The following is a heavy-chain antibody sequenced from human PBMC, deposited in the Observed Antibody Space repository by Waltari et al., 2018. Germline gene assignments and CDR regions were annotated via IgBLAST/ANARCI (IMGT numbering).Heavy chain of an antibody. J-gene: IGHJ4*02. D-gene: IGHD3-16*02. Sequence: QVQLQQWGAGLLKPSETLSLTCAVYGGSFSGYYWSWIRQPPGKGLEWIGEINHSGSTNYNPSLKSRVTISVDTSKNQFSLKLSSVTAADTAVYYCARPLGGYDYVWGSYRYPFDYWGQGTLVTVSS. V-gene: IGHV4-34*01. CDR2: INHSGST. CDR3: ARPLGGYDYVWGSYRYPFDY. CDR1: GGSFSGYY.